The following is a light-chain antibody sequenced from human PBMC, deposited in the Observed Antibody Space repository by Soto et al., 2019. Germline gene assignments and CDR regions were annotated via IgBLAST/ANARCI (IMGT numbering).Light chain of an antibody. CDR1: TSDVGGYNY. V-gene: IGLV2-14*01. CDR3: GSYSSTTTREV. Sequence: QSVLTQPASVSVSLGQSIAISCTGTTSDVGGYNYVSWYQQHPGKAPILMIYEVTNRPSGVSNRFSGSKSASTASLTISGLQVEDEADYFCGSYSSTTTREVFGTGTKVTVL. J-gene: IGLJ1*01. CDR2: EVT.